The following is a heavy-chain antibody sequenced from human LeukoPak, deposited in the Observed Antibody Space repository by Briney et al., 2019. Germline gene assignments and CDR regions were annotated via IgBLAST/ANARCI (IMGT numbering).Heavy chain of an antibody. Sequence: GGSLRLSCAASGFTFDDYAMHWVRQAPGKGLEWVSGISWNSGSIGYADSVKGRFTISRDNAKNSLYLQMNSLRAEDTAVYYCAKGSGYDSSGYHDYWGQGTLVTVSS. J-gene: IGHJ4*02. CDR1: GFTFDDYA. V-gene: IGHV3-9*01. CDR2: ISWNSGSI. D-gene: IGHD3-22*01. CDR3: AKGSGYDSSGYHDY.